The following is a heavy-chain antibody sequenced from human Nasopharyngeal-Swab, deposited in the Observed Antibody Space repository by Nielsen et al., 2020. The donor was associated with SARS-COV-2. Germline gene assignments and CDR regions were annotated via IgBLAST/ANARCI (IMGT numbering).Heavy chain of an antibody. Sequence: ASVKVSCKASGYTFTDFDINWVRQATGQGLEWMGWMNPNSGFTGYAEKFQGRVSMTTDTSTNTAYMELRSLRSDDTAVYYCVRDAPLGAAGSMGYYFAMDVWGQGTTVTVSS. CDR1: GYTFTDFD. J-gene: IGHJ6*02. CDR3: VRDAPLGAAGSMGYYFAMDV. CDR2: MNPNSGFT. V-gene: IGHV1-8*01. D-gene: IGHD6-13*01.